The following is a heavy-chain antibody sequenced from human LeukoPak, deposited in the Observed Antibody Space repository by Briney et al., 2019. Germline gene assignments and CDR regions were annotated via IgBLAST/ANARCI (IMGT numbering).Heavy chain of an antibody. CDR3: AKDFKYSSSWYVGYYFDY. Sequence: PGGSLRLSCAASGFTFSSYAMSWVRQAPGKGLEWVSAISGSGGSTYYADSVKDRFTISRDNSKNTLYLQMNSLRAEDTAVYYCAKDFKYSSSWYVGYYFDYWGQGTLVTVSS. V-gene: IGHV3-23*01. CDR1: GFTFSSYA. D-gene: IGHD6-13*01. J-gene: IGHJ4*02. CDR2: ISGSGGST.